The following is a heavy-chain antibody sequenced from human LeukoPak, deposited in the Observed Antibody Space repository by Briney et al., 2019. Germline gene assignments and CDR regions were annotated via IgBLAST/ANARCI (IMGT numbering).Heavy chain of an antibody. CDR3: AKGHSGSYYLQH. J-gene: IGHJ1*01. CDR2: ISGSGGST. V-gene: IGHV3-23*01. Sequence: GGSLRLSCAASGFTFSSYSMNWVRQAPGKGLEWVSAISGSGGSTYYADSVKGRFTISRDNSKNTLYLQMNSLRAEDTAVYYCAKGHSGSYYLQHWGQGTLVTVSS. D-gene: IGHD1-26*01. CDR1: GFTFSSYS.